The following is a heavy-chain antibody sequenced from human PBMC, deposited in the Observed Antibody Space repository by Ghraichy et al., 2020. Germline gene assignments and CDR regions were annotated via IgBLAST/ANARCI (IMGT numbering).Heavy chain of an antibody. D-gene: IGHD6-6*01. Sequence: GGSLRLSCAASGFTFSSYSMNWVRQAPGKGLEWVSSISSSSSYIYYADSVKGRFTISRDNAKNSLYLQMNSLRAEDTAVYYCAREPFYYSSSSGFDYWGQGTLVTVSS. J-gene: IGHJ4*02. CDR3: AREPFYYSSSSGFDY. CDR2: ISSSSSYI. V-gene: IGHV3-21*01. CDR1: GFTFSSYS.